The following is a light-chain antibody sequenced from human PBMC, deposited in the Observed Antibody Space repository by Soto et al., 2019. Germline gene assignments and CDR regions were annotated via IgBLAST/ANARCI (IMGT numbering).Light chain of an antibody. Sequence: EIVLNKSPSTLSVSPTERATLSCRASQSVSSNYLAWYQQKPGQAPRLLVYVAANRSTGLPDRVSGSGCGTDLTFTIRRMEPEDVAVSYCHQQGSAYLWTFGQGTKVDI. J-gene: IGKJ1*01. CDR3: HQQGSAYLWT. CDR1: QSVSSNY. CDR2: VAA. V-gene: IGKV3-20*01.